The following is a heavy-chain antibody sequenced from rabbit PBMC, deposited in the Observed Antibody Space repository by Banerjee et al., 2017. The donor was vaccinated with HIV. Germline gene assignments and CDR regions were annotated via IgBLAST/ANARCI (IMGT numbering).Heavy chain of an antibody. J-gene: IGHJ4*01. D-gene: IGHD5-1*01. Sequence: QSLEESGGDLVKPGASLTLTCTASGFSFSSGYYMCWVRQAPGKGLEWIACIYTGSGTTYYASWVNGRFSISKTSSTTVTLQMTSLTVADTATYFCARDRANDGGCVFGLWGPGTLVTVS. V-gene: IGHV1S40*01. CDR3: ARDRANDGGCVFGL. CDR2: IYTGSGTT. CDR1: GFSFSSGYY.